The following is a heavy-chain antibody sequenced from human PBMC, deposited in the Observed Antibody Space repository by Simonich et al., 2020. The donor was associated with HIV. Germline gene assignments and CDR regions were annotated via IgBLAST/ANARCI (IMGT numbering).Heavy chain of an antibody. CDR3: VRESLGLDY. V-gene: IGHV3-48*03. Sequence: EVQLVESGGGLVQPGGSLRLSCAASGFTFSSYEMNWVRQAPWKGLEWISKISSSGFTIHYADSVKGRFTISRDNTKNSLYLQMNSLRVEDTAVYFCVRESLGLDYWGQGTLVTVSS. CDR1: GFTFSSYE. J-gene: IGHJ4*02. CDR2: ISSSGFTI.